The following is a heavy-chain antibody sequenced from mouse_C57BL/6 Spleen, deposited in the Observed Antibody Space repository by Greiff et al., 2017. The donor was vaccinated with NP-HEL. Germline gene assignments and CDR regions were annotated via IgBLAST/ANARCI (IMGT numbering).Heavy chain of an antibody. V-gene: IGHV1-42*01. CDR3: ARPLYYGSSFFDY. D-gene: IGHD1-1*01. CDR1: GYSFTGYY. J-gene: IGHJ2*01. Sequence: VQLQQSGPELVKPGASVKISCKASGYSFTGYYMNWVKQSPEKSLEWIGEINPSTGGTTYNQKFKAKATLTVDKSSSTAYMQLKSLTSEDSAVYYCARPLYYGSSFFDYWGQGTTLTVSS. CDR2: INPSTGGT.